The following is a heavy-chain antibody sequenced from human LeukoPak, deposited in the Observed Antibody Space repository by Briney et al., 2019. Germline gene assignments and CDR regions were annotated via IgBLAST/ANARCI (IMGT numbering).Heavy chain of an antibody. J-gene: IGHJ5*02. CDR2: SKYDGSTT. CDR1: GFTLRNYW. Sequence: GGSLRLSCATCGFTLRNYWMSWLRQAPGKGLVWVARSKYDGSTTFYAESVKGRFTISRDNARNTLYLQMNSLRVDDTAVYYCAKSDWFDPWGRGTLVTVSS. CDR3: AKSDWFDP. V-gene: IGHV3-74*01.